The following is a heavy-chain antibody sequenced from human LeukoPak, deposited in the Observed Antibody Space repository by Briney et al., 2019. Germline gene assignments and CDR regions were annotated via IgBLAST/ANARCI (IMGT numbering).Heavy chain of an antibody. V-gene: IGHV3-21*01. CDR2: ISSSSSYI. CDR3: ARDSNYGGPPGLFDY. Sequence: GGSLRLSCAASGFTFSSYSMNWVRQAPGKGLEWVSSISSSSSYIYYADSVKGRFTISRDNAKNSLYLQMNSLRAEDTAVSYCARDSNYGGPPGLFDYWGQGTLVTVSS. J-gene: IGHJ4*02. D-gene: IGHD4-23*01. CDR1: GFTFSSYS.